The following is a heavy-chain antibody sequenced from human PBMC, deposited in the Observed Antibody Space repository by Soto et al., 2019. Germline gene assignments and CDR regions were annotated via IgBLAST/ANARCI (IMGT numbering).Heavy chain of an antibody. CDR3: ARGNSSSWHFDY. J-gene: IGHJ4*02. CDR2: IIPIFGTA. V-gene: IGHV1-69*13. D-gene: IGHD6-13*01. Sequence: EASVKVSCKASGCTFSSYAISWVRQAPGQGLEWMGGIIPIFGTANYAQKFQGRVTITADESTSTAYMELSSLRSEDTAVYYCARGNSSSWHFDYWGQGTLVTVSS. CDR1: GCTFSSYA.